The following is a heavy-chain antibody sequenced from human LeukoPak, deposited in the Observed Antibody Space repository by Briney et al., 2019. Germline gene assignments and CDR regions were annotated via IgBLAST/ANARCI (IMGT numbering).Heavy chain of an antibody. CDR1: GGSISSYY. V-gene: IGHV4-59*12. J-gene: IGHJ4*02. D-gene: IGHD3-10*01. CDR2: IYYSGST. CDR3: ARDSYFGSGNYYIDY. Sequence: PSETLSLTCTVSGGSISSYYWSWIRQPPGKGLEWIGYIYYSGSTNYNPSLKSRVTMSVETSKNQFSLKLSSVTAADTAVYYCARDSYFGSGNYYIDYWGQGTLVTVSS.